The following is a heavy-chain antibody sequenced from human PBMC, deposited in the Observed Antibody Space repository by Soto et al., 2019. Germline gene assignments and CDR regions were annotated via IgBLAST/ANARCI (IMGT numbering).Heavy chain of an antibody. D-gene: IGHD3-3*01. CDR1: GFTFSSYA. CDR2: ISGNGGST. J-gene: IGHJ6*02. CDR3: TTAHSLLRFLEWLHNYYYYYGMDV. V-gene: IGHV3-23*01. Sequence: GGSLRLSCAASGFTFSSYAMSWVRQAPGKGLEWVSAISGNGGSTYYADTVKGRFTISRDNSKNTLYLQMNSLKTEDTAFYYCTTAHSLLRFLEWLHNYYYYYGMDVWGQGTTVTVSS.